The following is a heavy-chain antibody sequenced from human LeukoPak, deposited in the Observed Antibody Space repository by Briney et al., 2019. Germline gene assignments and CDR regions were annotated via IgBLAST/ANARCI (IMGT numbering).Heavy chain of an antibody. J-gene: IGHJ4*02. CDR3: AREKWTDGNYSEMDY. CDR2: IWYDGSNK. Sequence: GGSLRLSCAASGFTFSSYGMHWVRQAPGKGLEWVAVIWYDGSNKYYADSVKGRFTISRDNAKNSLYLQMNSLRAEDTAVYYCAREKWTDGNYSEMDYWGQGTLVTVSS. V-gene: IGHV3-33*01. D-gene: IGHD1-26*01. CDR1: GFTFSSYG.